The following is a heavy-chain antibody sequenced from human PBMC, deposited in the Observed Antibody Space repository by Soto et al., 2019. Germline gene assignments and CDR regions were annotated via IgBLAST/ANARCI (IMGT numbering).Heavy chain of an antibody. CDR2: MIPDSGRT. CDR1: GYTFTNHD. V-gene: IGHV1-8*01. CDR3: ARGDQFGFGVDY. J-gene: IGHJ4*02. D-gene: IGHD3-10*01. Sequence: QVQLVQSGAEVKKPGASVKVSCKASGYTFTNHDINWVRQVPGQGLEWMGWMIPDSGRTGYAQKFQGRVTMTRNTYTSTAYMELSSLRNEDTAEYYCARGDQFGFGVDYWGQGTLVTVSS.